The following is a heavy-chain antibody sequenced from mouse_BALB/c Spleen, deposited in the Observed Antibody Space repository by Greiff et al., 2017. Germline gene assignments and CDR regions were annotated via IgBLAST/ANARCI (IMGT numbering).Heavy chain of an antibody. V-gene: IGHV5-6-5*01. D-gene: IGHD2-1*01. CDR3: ARWEGNYGGSWFAY. Sequence: EVQGVESGGGLVKPGGSLKLSCAASGFTFSSYAMSWVRQTPEKRLEWVASISSGGSTYYPDSVKGRFTIARDNARNILYLQMSSLRSEDTAMYYCARWEGNYGGSWFAYWGQGTLVTVSA. CDR1: GFTFSSYA. J-gene: IGHJ3*01. CDR2: ISSGGST.